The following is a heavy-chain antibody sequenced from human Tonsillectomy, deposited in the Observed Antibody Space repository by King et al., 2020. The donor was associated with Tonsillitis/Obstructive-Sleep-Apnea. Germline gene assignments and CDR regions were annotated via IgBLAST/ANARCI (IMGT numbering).Heavy chain of an antibody. CDR3: VRTEDYYGSGSYSYDY. V-gene: IGHV5-51*01. CDR2: IYPGDSDT. CDR1: GYSFTSYW. Sequence: QLVQSGAEVKKPGESLKISCKGSGYSFTSYWIGWVRQMPGNGLEWVGIIYPGDSDTRYSPSFQGQVTISADKSISTAYLQWSSLKASDTAMYYCVRTEDYYGSGSYSYDYWGQGTLVTVSS. D-gene: IGHD3-10*01. J-gene: IGHJ4*02.